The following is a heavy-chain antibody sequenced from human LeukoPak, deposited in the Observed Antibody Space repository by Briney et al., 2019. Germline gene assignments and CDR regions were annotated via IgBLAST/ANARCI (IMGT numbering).Heavy chain of an antibody. CDR1: GYTFTGYY. V-gene: IGHV1-2*06. D-gene: IGHD3-22*01. Sequence: SVKVSCKASGYTFTGYYMHWVRQAPGQGLEWMGRINPNSGGTNYAQKFQGRVTMTRDTSISTAYMELSRLRSDDTAVYYCARAGLPYYDSSGYSPFLIWGQGTMVTVSS. CDR3: ARAGLPYYDSSGYSPFLI. J-gene: IGHJ3*02. CDR2: INPNSGGT.